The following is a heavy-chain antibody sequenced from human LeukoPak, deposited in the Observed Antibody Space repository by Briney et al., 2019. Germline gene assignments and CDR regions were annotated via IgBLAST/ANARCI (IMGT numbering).Heavy chain of an antibody. CDR1: GGSISSGGYY. V-gene: IGHV4-31*03. J-gene: IGHJ4*02. D-gene: IGHD4-23*01. CDR2: IYYSGST. Sequence: PSETLSLTCTVSGGSISSGGYYWSWLRQHPGXXLELIGYIYYSGSTYYNPSLKSRVTISVDTSKNQFSLKLSSVTAADTAVYYCARDYGGNVDYWGQGTLVTVSS. CDR3: ARDYGGNVDY.